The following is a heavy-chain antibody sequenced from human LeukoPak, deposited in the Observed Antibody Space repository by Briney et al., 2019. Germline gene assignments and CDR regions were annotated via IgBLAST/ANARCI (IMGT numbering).Heavy chain of an antibody. CDR2: TYYRSKRYF. D-gene: IGHD3-16*01. Sequence: SRTLSLTCAISRDSVSSNSAVWNWIRQSPSLGLEWLGRTYYRSKRYFDYAVSVKSRITINPDTSKNQFSLQLNSVTPEDTAVYYCTRAFVGNWFDPWGQGTLVTVSS. CDR3: TRAFVGNWFDP. CDR1: RDSVSSNSAV. J-gene: IGHJ5*02. V-gene: IGHV6-1*01.